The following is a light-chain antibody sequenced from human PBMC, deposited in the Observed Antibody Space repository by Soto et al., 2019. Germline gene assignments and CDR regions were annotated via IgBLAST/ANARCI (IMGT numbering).Light chain of an antibody. J-gene: IGKJ2*01. Sequence: DIQMTQSPSSLSASVGDRLTITCRASQTISNYLNWFQQKPGTAPKLLIFAASSLQSGVPSRFSCSGSGTEFTLTISTLQPEDFATYYCQQSYSTPYTFGQGTKLEIK. V-gene: IGKV1-39*01. CDR3: QQSYSTPYT. CDR1: QTISNY. CDR2: AAS.